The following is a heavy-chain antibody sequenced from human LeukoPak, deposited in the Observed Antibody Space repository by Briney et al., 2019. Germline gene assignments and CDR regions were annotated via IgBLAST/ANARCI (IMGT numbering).Heavy chain of an antibody. Sequence: SGTLSLTCAVSGGSISSSNWWSWVRQPPGKGLEWIGEIYHSGSTNYNPSLKSRVTISVGTSKNQFSLKLTSVTAADTAVYFCARIWFGLRRLYYFDYWGQGTLVTVSS. V-gene: IGHV4-4*02. CDR3: ARIWFGLRRLYYFDY. CDR1: GGSISSSNW. J-gene: IGHJ4*02. CDR2: IYHSGST. D-gene: IGHD3-10*01.